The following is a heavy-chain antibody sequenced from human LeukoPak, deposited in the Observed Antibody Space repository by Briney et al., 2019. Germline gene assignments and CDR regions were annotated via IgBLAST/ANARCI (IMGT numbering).Heavy chain of an antibody. CDR2: MNPNSGNT. CDR1: GYTFTSYD. CDR3: ARRTMWDTNGWLSPDY. V-gene: IGHV1-8*01. J-gene: IGHJ4*02. D-gene: IGHD6-19*01. Sequence: ASVKVSCKAPGYTFTSYDINWVRQATGQGLEWMGWMNPNSGNTGYAQKFQGRVTMTRNTSISTAYMELSSLRSEDTAVYYCARRTMWDTNGWLSPDYWGQGTLVTVSS.